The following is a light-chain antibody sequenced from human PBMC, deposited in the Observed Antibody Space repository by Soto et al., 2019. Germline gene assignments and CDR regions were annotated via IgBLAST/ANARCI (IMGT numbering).Light chain of an antibody. Sequence: EIVLTQSPGTLSLSPGERATLSCRASQSVSSSYLAWYQQKPGQAPRLLIYGASSRATGIPARFSGSGSGTDFTLTINSVEPDDFAVYYCQQRDSWPITFGQGTRLEIK. CDR1: QSVSSSY. CDR2: GAS. CDR3: QQRDSWPIT. V-gene: IGKV3D-20*02. J-gene: IGKJ5*01.